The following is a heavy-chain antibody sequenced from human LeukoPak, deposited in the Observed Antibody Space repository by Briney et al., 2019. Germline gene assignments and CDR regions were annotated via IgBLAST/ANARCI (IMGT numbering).Heavy chain of an antibody. D-gene: IGHD6-19*01. Sequence: PSQTLSLTCAVSGGSISSGGYSWSWIRQPPGKGLEWIGYIYHSGSTYYNPSLKSRVTISVDTSKNQFSLKLSSVTAADTAVYYCARRRRGWDYWGQGTLVTVSS. CDR1: GGSISSGGYS. CDR3: ARRRRGWDY. CDR2: IYHSGST. J-gene: IGHJ4*02. V-gene: IGHV4-30-2*01.